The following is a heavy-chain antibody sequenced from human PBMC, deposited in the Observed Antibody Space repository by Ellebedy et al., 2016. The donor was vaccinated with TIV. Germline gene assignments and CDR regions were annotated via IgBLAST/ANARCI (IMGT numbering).Heavy chain of an antibody. V-gene: IGHV3-74*01. CDR3: ARGRIASGGTPDYFDY. Sequence: GGSLRLSCAGSGITFSNHWMHWVRQAPGKGLVWVSRLNTIGSSTSYADSVKGRFTISRDNARHTLFLQMNSLRAEDTAVYYCARGRIASGGTPDYFDYWGPGTLVTVSS. CDR2: LNTIGSST. D-gene: IGHD6-13*01. CDR1: GITFSNHW. J-gene: IGHJ4*02.